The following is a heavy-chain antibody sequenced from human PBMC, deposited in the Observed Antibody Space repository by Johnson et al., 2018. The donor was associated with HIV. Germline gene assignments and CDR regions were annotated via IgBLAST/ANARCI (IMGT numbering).Heavy chain of an antibody. V-gene: IGHV3-7*01. CDR1: GFTFRSYW. D-gene: IGHD2-2*01. J-gene: IGHJ3*02. Sequence: VQLVESGGGLVQPGGSLRLSCAASGFTFRSYWMTWFRQTPGKGLEWVANINDGGSEKYYVDTVKGRFTVSRDNAENSLYLQMNSLRAEDTAMYYCARYGLSYAFDIWGQGTLVTVSS. CDR2: INDGGSEK. CDR3: ARYGLSYAFDI.